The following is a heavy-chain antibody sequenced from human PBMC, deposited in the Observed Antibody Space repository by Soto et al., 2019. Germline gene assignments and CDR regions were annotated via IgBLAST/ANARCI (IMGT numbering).Heavy chain of an antibody. CDR3: ARVRAARGAIYIDV. CDR2: INHSGST. CDR1: GGSFSGYY. D-gene: IGHD6-6*01. Sequence: SETLSLTCVVYGGSFSGYYWSWIRQPPGKGLEWIGEINHSGSTNYNPSVKSRVTISLDTSKNQLSLNLNSVTAADTAVYYCARVRAARGAIYIDVWGKGATVTVSS. J-gene: IGHJ6*03. V-gene: IGHV4-34*01.